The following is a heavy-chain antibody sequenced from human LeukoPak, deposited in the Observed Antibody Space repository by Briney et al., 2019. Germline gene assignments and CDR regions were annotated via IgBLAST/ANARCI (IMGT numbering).Heavy chain of an antibody. D-gene: IGHD2/OR15-2a*01. V-gene: IGHV4-34*01. CDR1: GGSFSGYY. CDR2: INHSGST. CDR3: ARVGLNMNWFDP. J-gene: IGHJ5*02. Sequence: PSETLSLTCAVYGGSFSGYYWSWIRQPPGKGLEWIGEINHSGSTNYNPSLKSRVTISVDTSKNQFSLKLSSVTAADTAVYYCARVGLNMNWFDPWGQGTLVSVSS.